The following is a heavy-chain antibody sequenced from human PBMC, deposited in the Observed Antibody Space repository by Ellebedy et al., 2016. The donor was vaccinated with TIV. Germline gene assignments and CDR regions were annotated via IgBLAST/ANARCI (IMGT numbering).Heavy chain of an antibody. CDR3: AREQWEQGQHGDAFDI. CDR2: IYHSGSP. CDR1: GYSISSGYY. J-gene: IGHJ3*02. Sequence: SETLSLTCTVSGYSISSGYYWGWLRPPPGKGLVWIGSIYHSGSPYYNPSLNSRVTISVDTSKNQVSLKLSSVTAADTAVYYCAREQWEQGQHGDAFDIWGQGTLVTVSS. D-gene: IGHD1-26*01. V-gene: IGHV4-38-2*02.